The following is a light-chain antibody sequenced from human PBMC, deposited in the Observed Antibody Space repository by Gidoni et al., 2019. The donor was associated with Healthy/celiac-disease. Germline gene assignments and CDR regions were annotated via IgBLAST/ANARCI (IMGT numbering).Light chain of an antibody. Sequence: QSALTQPASVSGSPGQSITISCTGTSSDVGGYNYVSWYQQHPGKAPKLMIYEVSNRPSGAPDRFSGSKSGNTASLTISGLQAEDEADYYCSSYTSSSTKVFGGGTKLTVL. CDR2: EVS. CDR3: SSYTSSSTKV. CDR1: SSDVGGYNY. V-gene: IGLV2-14*01. J-gene: IGLJ2*01.